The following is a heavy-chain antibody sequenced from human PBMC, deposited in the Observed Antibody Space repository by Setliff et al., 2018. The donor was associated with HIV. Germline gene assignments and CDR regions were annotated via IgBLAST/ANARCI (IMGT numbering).Heavy chain of an antibody. D-gene: IGHD1-1*01. Sequence: GGSLRLSCAASGLTGLTFSNYAMNWVRQAPGKGLEWVSCISGSGGATYYADSVKGRFTISRDNRNDTLYLQLNTLRPEDTAVYYCASARIPTGGTSTSLDYWGQGALVTVSS. CDR1: GLTGLTFSNYA. CDR3: ASARIPTGGTSTSLDY. J-gene: IGHJ4*02. V-gene: IGHV3-23*01. CDR2: ISGSGGAT.